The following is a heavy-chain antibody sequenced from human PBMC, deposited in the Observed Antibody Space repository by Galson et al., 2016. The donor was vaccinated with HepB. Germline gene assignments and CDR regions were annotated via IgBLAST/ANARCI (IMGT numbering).Heavy chain of an antibody. CDR1: GYTFTSYY. V-gene: IGHV1-18*04. D-gene: IGHD5/OR15-5a*01. J-gene: IGHJ4*01. CDR3: ARVRLVSAGLNDY. Sequence: SVKVSCKASGYTFTSYYINWVRQAPGQGLEWMGWISGYSGKTEYAQNLQGRVTVTTDTSATTAYLELRSLRSDDTAVYYCARVRLVSAGLNDYWGHGTLVTVSS. CDR2: ISGYSGKT.